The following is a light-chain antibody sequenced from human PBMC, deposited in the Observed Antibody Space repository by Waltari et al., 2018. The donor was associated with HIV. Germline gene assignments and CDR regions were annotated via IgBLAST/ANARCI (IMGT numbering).Light chain of an antibody. J-gene: IGLJ1*01. CDR2: EVS. CDR3: CSYAATSTFV. Sequence: QSALTQPASVSGSPGQSITIPCTGTSRDVGSYNLVPWYQQYPGKAPKLMIYEVSKRPSGVSNRFSGSKSGNTASLTISGLQAEDEADYYCCSYAATSTFVFGTGTKVTVL. CDR1: SRDVGSYNL. V-gene: IGLV2-23*02.